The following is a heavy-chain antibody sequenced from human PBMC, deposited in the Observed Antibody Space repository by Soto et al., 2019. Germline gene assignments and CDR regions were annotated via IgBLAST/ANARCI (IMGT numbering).Heavy chain of an antibody. CDR3: ARDGGSYGRTYYFDY. Sequence: QVQLQESGPGLVKPSQTLSLTCTVSGDSIRSGSFYWSWIRQHPGKGLEWIGYINYSGSTYYNPSLKSRATISVDTSKDQFSLNLSSVTAADTAVYYCARDGGSYGRTYYFDYWGQGSLVTVSS. CDR1: GDSIRSGSFY. J-gene: IGHJ4*02. V-gene: IGHV4-31*03. CDR2: INYSGST. D-gene: IGHD5-18*01.